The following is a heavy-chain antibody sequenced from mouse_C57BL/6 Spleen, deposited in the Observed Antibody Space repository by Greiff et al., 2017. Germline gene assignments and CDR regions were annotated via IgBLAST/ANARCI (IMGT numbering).Heavy chain of an antibody. CDR2: IDPENGDT. J-gene: IGHJ4*01. D-gene: IGHD1-1*01. V-gene: IGHV14-4*01. Sequence: VQLQQSGAELVRPGASVKLSCTASGFNIKDDYMHWVKQRPEQGLEWIGWIDPENGDTEYASKFQGKATITADTSSNTAYLQLSSLTSEDTAVYYCTTEAVVAHYAMDYWGQGTSVTVSS. CDR1: GFNIKDDY. CDR3: TTEAVVAHYAMDY.